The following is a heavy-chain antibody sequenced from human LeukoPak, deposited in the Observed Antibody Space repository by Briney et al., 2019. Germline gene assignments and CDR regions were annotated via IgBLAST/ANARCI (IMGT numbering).Heavy chain of an antibody. Sequence: GGSLRLSCAASGFTFDDYAMHWVRQAPGKGLEGVSGISWNSGSIGYADSVKGRFTISRDNAKNSLYLQMNSLRAEDTALYYCAKVARGGYTPPDPFDIWGQGTMVTVSS. CDR3: AKVARGGYTPPDPFDI. V-gene: IGHV3-9*01. CDR2: ISWNSGSI. D-gene: IGHD5-18*01. CDR1: GFTFDDYA. J-gene: IGHJ3*02.